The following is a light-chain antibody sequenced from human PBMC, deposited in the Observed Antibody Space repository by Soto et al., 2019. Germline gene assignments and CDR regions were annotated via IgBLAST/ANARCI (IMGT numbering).Light chain of an antibody. V-gene: IGKV3-20*01. J-gene: IGKJ1*01. CDR3: LQYDTRPRT. CDR1: QSVSSNY. CDR2: GAS. Sequence: EIVLTQSPGTLSLSPGERATLSCRASQSVSSNYLAWYQQKRGQAPRLLIYGASSRATGIPTRFSGSGSGTYFTITISRLEPEDSPVYYCLQYDTRPRTFGQGTKVEI.